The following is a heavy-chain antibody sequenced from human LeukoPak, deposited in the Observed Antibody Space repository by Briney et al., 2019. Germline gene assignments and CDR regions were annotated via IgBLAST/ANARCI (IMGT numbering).Heavy chain of an antibody. CDR3: ARGKGYDSSGYYYGMDV. CDR2: IYYSGST. D-gene: IGHD3-22*01. J-gene: IGHJ6*02. CDR1: GGSISSYY. V-gene: IGHV4-59*01. Sequence: PSETLSLTCTVSGGSISSYYWSWIRQPPGKGLEWIGYIYYSGSTNYNPSLKSRVTISVDTSKNQFSPKLSSVTAADTAVYYCARGKGYDSSGYYYGMDVWGQGTTVTVSS.